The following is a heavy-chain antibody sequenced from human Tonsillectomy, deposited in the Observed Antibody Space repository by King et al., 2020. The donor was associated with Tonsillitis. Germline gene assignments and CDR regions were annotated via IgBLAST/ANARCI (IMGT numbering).Heavy chain of an antibody. V-gene: IGHV3-30-3*01. CDR1: GFTFSSYA. CDR2: ISYDGSNK. D-gene: IGHD6-13*01. Sequence: VQLVESGGGVVQPGRSLRLSCAASGFTFSSYAMHWVRQAPGKGLEWVAVISYDGSNKYYADSVKGRFTISRDNSKNTLYLQMNSLRAEDTAVYYCAREQHSCWYDYYYYGMDVWGQGTTVTVSS. CDR3: AREQHSCWYDYYYYGMDV. J-gene: IGHJ6*02.